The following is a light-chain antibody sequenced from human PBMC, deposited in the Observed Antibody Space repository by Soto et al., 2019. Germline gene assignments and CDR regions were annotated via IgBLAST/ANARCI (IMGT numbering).Light chain of an antibody. V-gene: IGKV1-9*01. CDR1: QGITSY. CDR2: AAS. CDR3: QQLYSYPLT. Sequence: IQVTQSPSSLSASVGDRVTITCRASQGITSYLAWYQQKPGKVPKLLIYAASALQTGVSSRFSGSGYGTDFALTISNLQPEDFATYFCQQLYSYPLTFGGGTKVDIK. J-gene: IGKJ4*01.